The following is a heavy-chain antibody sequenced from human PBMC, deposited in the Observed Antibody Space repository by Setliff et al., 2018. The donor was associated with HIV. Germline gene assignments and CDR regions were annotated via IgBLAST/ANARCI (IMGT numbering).Heavy chain of an antibody. CDR3: ARGSDSSTWYRGWFDP. V-gene: IGHV4-59*11. CDR1: GGSITSHY. CDR2: IYYSGST. Sequence: SETLSLTCTVSGGSITSHYWSWIRQPPGKGLECLGYIYYSGSTNYSPSLESRVTISIDTSKTQFSLKLTSVTAADTAVYYCARGSDSSTWYRGWFDPWGQGTLVTV. J-gene: IGHJ5*02. D-gene: IGHD6-13*01.